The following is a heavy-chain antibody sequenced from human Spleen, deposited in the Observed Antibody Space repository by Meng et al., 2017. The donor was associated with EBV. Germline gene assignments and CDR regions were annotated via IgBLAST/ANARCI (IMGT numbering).Heavy chain of an antibody. Sequence: QVQLVQSGAGVKKPGASVKVSCKASGYTFSGSYIHWVRQAPGQGLQWMGRIDPNSGDTNYAHNFQGRVTMTRDTPISTAYMEVSRLRSDDTALFFCARGVTTPDYWGQGTLVTVSS. CDR3: ARGVTTPDY. D-gene: IGHD4-17*01. CDR2: IDPNSGDT. J-gene: IGHJ4*02. V-gene: IGHV1-2*06. CDR1: GYTFSGSY.